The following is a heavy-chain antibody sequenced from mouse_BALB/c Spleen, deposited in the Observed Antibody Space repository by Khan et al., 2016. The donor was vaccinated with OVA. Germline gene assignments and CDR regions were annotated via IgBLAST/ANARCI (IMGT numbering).Heavy chain of an antibody. CDR3: ARNGDYVHWYFDV. CDR1: GFSLTSYG. J-gene: IGHJ1*01. V-gene: IGHV2-2*02. D-gene: IGHD2-13*01. Sequence: QVQLKESGPGLVQPSQSLSITCTVSGFSLTSYGVHWVRQSPGKGLEWLGVIWSGGTTDYNAAFISRLSISKDNSKSQVFFQMNSLQANDTAIYYCARNGDYVHWYFDVWGAGTTVTVSS. CDR2: IWSGGTT.